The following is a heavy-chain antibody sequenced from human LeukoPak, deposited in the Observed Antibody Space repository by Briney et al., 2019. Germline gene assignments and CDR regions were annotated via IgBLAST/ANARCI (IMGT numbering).Heavy chain of an antibody. V-gene: IGHV3-23*01. CDR2: ISGSGGST. CDR1: GFTFSGYA. Sequence: GGSLRLSCAASGFTFSGYAMSWVRQAPGKGLEWVSAISGSGGSTYYADSVKGRFTISRDNSKNTLYLQMNSLRAEDTAVYYCAKDFYYDSSGYLDYWGQGTLVTVSS. CDR3: AKDFYYDSSGYLDY. J-gene: IGHJ4*02. D-gene: IGHD3-22*01.